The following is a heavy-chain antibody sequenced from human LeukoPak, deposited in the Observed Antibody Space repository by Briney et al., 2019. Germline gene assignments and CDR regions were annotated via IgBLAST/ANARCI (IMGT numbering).Heavy chain of an antibody. CDR1: GGSISSYY. V-gene: IGHV4-59*08. J-gene: IGHJ5*02. Sequence: PSETLSLTCTVSGGSISSYYWSWIRQPPGKGLEWIGYIYYSGSTSYNPSLKSRVTISVDTSKNQFSLKLSSVTAADTAVYYCARHPTTYYDFWSGHLPNWFDPWGQGTLVTVSS. D-gene: IGHD3-3*01. CDR2: IYYSGST. CDR3: ARHPTTYYDFWSGHLPNWFDP.